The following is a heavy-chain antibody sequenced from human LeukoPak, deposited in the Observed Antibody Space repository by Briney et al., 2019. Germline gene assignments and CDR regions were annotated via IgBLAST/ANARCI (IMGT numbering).Heavy chain of an antibody. D-gene: IGHD6-19*01. V-gene: IGHV3-74*01. J-gene: IGHJ5*02. CDR2: INSDGSST. Sequence: GGSLRLSRAASGFTFSSYWMHWVRQAPGKGLVWVSRINSDGSSTSYADSVKGRFTISRDNAKNTLYLQMNSLRAEDTAVYYCARDQSSGWYPHWFDPWGQGTLVTVSS. CDR1: GFTFSSYW. CDR3: ARDQSSGWYPHWFDP.